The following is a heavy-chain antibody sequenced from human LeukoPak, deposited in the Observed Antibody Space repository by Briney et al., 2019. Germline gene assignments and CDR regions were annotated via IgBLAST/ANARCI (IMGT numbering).Heavy chain of an antibody. CDR2: MNPNSGNT. Sequence: GASVRVSCKASGYTFTDYYIHWVRQATGQGLEWMGWMNPNSGNTGYAQKFQGRVTMTRNTSISTAYMELSSLRSEDTAVYYCARGSSWVDYWGQGTLVTVSS. J-gene: IGHJ4*02. V-gene: IGHV1-8*02. D-gene: IGHD3-16*01. CDR1: GYTFTDYY. CDR3: ARGSSWVDY.